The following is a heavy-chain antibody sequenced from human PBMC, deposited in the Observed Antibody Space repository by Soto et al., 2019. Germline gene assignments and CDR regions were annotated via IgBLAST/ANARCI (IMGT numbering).Heavy chain of an antibody. J-gene: IGHJ5*02. CDR2: AYYSGST. V-gene: IGHV4-59*01. CDR3: ARTYCSGCDCYRGGNWFHX. D-gene: IGHD2-15*01. CDR1: GVYISNYY. Sequence: SETLSLTFTVSGVYISNYYWTWIRQPPGKGLEGILYAYYSGSTNYNPSLKSRVTMSVDTSKNQFSLKFNSVTAADTAVYYCARTYCSGCDCYRGGNWFHXSCPVTLVPVFX.